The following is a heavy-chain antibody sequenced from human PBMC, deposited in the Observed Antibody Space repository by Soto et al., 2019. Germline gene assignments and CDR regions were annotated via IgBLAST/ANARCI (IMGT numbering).Heavy chain of an antibody. V-gene: IGHV1-69*13. J-gene: IGHJ4*02. D-gene: IGHD1-1*01. Sequence: SVKVSCKASGGTFRNHVFNWVRQAPGQGLEWMGGIIPIIGTPNYAQKFQGRVTITADASTSTVYLEVSSLRSQDTAVYYCARDLEFRDDNIYHLDYWGQGTLVTVSS. CDR1: GGTFRNHV. CDR2: IIPIIGTP. CDR3: ARDLEFRDDNIYHLDY.